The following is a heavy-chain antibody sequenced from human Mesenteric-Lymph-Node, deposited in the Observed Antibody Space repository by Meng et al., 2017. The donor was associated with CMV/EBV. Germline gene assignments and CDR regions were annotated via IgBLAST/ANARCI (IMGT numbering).Heavy chain of an antibody. CDR1: GDSVTTSVW. V-gene: IGHV4-4*02. Sequence: CAVSGDSVTTSVWWVWVRQPPGKGLEWIGEIHYSGGTHYNPSLQSRVTMSVDKSENHLSLDVNSVTAADTAIYYCAREGVGDSLLYWGQGIMVTVSS. J-gene: IGHJ4*02. CDR2: IHYSGGT. D-gene: IGHD4-17*01. CDR3: AREGVGDSLLY.